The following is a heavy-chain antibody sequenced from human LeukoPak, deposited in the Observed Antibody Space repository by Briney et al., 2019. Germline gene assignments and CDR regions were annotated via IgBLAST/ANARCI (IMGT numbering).Heavy chain of an antibody. CDR1: GFTFSAYA. CDR2: ISNNGGSS. D-gene: IGHD1-1*01. CDR3: VKITSVTGGDC. V-gene: IGHV3-64D*09. J-gene: IGHJ4*02. Sequence: GGSLRLSCSASGFTFSAYAMYWVRQAPGKGLEYVSGISNNGGSSFYADSVKGRFTISRDNSKSTLYLQMSSLRAEDTAVYYCVKITSVTGGDCWGQGTRLTVSS.